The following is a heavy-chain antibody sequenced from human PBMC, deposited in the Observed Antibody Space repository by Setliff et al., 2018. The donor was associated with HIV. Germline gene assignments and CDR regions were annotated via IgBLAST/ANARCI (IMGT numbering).Heavy chain of an antibody. Sequence: ASVKVSCKASEYTFSEYAIHWVRQAPGQRLEWMGRIDTDNGYRRYSTNLQGRVTITKDTYAKTAYMELRGLRSEDTAVYYCVRWCAAAGCYPAIYHFDSWGQGTLVTVSS. D-gene: IGHD2-2*01. CDR2: IDTDNGYR. CDR1: EYTFSEYA. CDR3: VRWCAAAGCYPAIYHFDS. V-gene: IGHV1-3*04. J-gene: IGHJ4*02.